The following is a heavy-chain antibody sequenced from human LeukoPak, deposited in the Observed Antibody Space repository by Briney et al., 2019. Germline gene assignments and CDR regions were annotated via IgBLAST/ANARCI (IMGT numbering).Heavy chain of an antibody. CDR1: GGSFSGYY. Sequence: PSETLSLTCAVYGGSFSGYYWSWIRQPPGKGLEWIGEINHSGSTNYNPSLKSRVTISVDTSKNQFSLKLSSVTAADTAVYYWARAGYDILTGYYRMPRGTNWFDPWGQGTLVTVSS. CDR2: INHSGST. V-gene: IGHV4-34*01. J-gene: IGHJ5*02. CDR3: ARAGYDILTGYYRMPRGTNWFDP. D-gene: IGHD3-9*01.